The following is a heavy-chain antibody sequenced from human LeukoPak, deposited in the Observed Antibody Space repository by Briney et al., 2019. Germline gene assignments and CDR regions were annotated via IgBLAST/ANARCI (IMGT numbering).Heavy chain of an antibody. D-gene: IGHD3-10*01. J-gene: IGHJ4*02. CDR2: IKQDGGEK. Sequence: GRSLRLSCAATGFTFSSYWMSWVRQAPGKGLEWVANIKQDGGEKYYVDSVKGRFTISRDNAKNSLYLQMNSLRVEDTAVYYCARDRSYGSGSLDIDYWGQGTLVTVSS. CDR1: GFTFSSYW. V-gene: IGHV3-7*01. CDR3: ARDRSYGSGSLDIDY.